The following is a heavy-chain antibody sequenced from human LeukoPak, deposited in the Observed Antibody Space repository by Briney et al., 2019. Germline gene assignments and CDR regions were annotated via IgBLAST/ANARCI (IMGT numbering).Heavy chain of an antibody. Sequence: GSLSLSFAASGFPFSSYAMHWVRQAPGKGLEWVAVISYDGSNKYYADSVKGRFTISRDNSKNTLYLQMNSLRAEDTAVYYCASTTYYYDSSGSSWFDPWGQGTLVTVSS. CDR3: ASTTYYYDSSGSSWFDP. V-gene: IGHV3-30*01. D-gene: IGHD3-22*01. CDR2: ISYDGSNK. CDR1: GFPFSSYA. J-gene: IGHJ5*02.